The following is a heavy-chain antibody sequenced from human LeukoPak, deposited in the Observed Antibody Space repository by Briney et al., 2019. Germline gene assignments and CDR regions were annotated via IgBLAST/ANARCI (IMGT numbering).Heavy chain of an antibody. CDR1: GCSLSSGGSY. V-gene: IGHV4-31*03. D-gene: IGHD5-12*01. J-gene: IGHJ4*02. CDR3: ARALSRGYSGYDYGLGY. Sequence: SQTLSLTCTVSGCSLSSGGSYGSWIRQHPGKGLEWIGYIYYSGSTYYHPSLKSRVTISVDTSKNQFSLKLSSVTAADTAVYYCARALSRGYSGYDYGLGYWGQGTLVTVSS. CDR2: IYYSGST.